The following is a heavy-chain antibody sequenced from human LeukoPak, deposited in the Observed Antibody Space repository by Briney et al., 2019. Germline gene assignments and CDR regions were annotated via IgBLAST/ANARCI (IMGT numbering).Heavy chain of an antibody. CDR3: ARGRVSSSTWYRTYSYFFYMDF. J-gene: IGHJ6*03. CDR2: VDHTGST. Sequence: SETLSLTCTVSDDSITMYYWTWIRQPPGKGLEWIGYVDHTGSTKFNPSLNGRVSISRDTSNNFFSLRLRSVTAADTAVYFCARGRVSSSTWYRTYSYFFYMDFWGKGTTVTVSS. CDR1: DDSITMYY. D-gene: IGHD2-15*01. V-gene: IGHV4-59*01.